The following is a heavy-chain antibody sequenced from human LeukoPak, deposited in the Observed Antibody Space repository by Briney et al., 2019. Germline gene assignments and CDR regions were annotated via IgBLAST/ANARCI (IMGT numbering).Heavy chain of an antibody. Sequence: SETLSLTCTVSGGSISSGGYYWSWIRQHPGKGLEWIGYIYYSGSTYYNPSLKSRVTISVDTSTNQFSLKLSSVTAADTAVYYCARGPSIVVVTASISCAFDIWGQGTMVTVSS. J-gene: IGHJ3*02. CDR1: GGSISSGGYY. V-gene: IGHV4-31*03. D-gene: IGHD2-21*02. CDR3: ARGPSIVVVTASISCAFDI. CDR2: IYYSGST.